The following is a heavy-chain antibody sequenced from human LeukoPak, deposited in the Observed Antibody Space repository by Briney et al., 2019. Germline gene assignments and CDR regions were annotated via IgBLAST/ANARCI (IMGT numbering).Heavy chain of an antibody. CDR1: GFTFSSYW. D-gene: IGHD6-13*01. Sequence: PGGSLRLSCAASGFTFSSYWMSWVRQAPGKGLEWVANIKQDGSEKYYVDSVKGRFTISRDNAKTSLYLQMNSLRAEDTAVYYCARDPGSSSWPVRWGQGTLVTVFS. J-gene: IGHJ4*02. CDR2: IKQDGSEK. V-gene: IGHV3-7*04. CDR3: ARDPGSSSWPVR.